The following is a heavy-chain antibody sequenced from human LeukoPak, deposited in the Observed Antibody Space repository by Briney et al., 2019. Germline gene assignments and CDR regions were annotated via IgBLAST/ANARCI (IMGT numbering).Heavy chain of an antibody. V-gene: IGHV3-64D*06. CDR2: ISSYGGST. CDR1: GFAFSSYA. D-gene: IGHD3-22*01. Sequence: GGSLRLSCSASGFAFSSYAMYWVRQAPGKGLEYVSGISSYGGSTYYADSVKGRFTISRDNSKNTVYLQMSSLRADDTAVYYCARTYYYDSSGYWDYWGQGTLVTVSS. CDR3: ARTYYYDSSGYWDY. J-gene: IGHJ4*02.